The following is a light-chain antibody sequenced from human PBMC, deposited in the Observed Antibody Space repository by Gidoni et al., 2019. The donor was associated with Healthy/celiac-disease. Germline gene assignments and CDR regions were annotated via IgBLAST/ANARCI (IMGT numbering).Light chain of an antibody. CDR1: QSVSSY. CDR3: QQRSNWPST. J-gene: IGKJ2*02. CDR2: DAS. Sequence: EIVLTQSPASLSLSPGERGTLSCRASQSVSSYLAWYQQKPGQAPRLLIYDASNRATGIPARFSGSGSGTDFTLTISSLEPEDFAVYYCQQRSNWPSTFGQXTKLEIK. V-gene: IGKV3-11*01.